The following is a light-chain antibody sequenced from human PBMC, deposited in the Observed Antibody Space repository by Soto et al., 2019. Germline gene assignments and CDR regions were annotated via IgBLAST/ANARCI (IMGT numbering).Light chain of an antibody. Sequence: QSALTQPRSVSGSPGQSVTISCIGTSSDIGTYSYVSWYQHHPGKAPKLMIYDVTKRPSGVPDRFSGSKYDNTASLTISGLQAEDEAHYFCCSYAGTYTFVVFGGGTKLTVL. J-gene: IGLJ2*01. CDR3: CSYAGTYTFVV. CDR1: SSDIGTYSY. CDR2: DVT. V-gene: IGLV2-11*01.